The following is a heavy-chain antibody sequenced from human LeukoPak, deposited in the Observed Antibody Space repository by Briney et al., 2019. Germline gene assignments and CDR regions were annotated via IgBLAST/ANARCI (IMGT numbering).Heavy chain of an antibody. D-gene: IGHD6-13*01. CDR2: ISGSGGST. Sequence: PGGSLRLSCAASGFTFHSYAMSWVRQAPGKGLEWVSAISGSGGSTYYADSVKGRFTISRDNSKNTLYLQMNSLTAEDTAVYYCAKLAGTYSSGWYTDYWGRGTLVTVSS. J-gene: IGHJ4*02. V-gene: IGHV3-23*01. CDR1: GFTFHSYA. CDR3: AKLAGTYSSGWYTDY.